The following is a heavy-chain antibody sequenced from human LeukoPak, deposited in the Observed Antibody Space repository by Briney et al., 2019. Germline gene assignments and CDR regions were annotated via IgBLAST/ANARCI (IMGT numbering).Heavy chain of an antibody. D-gene: IGHD3-22*01. Sequence: PSETLSLTCTVSGGSISSGSYYWTWIRQPPGKGLEWIGEINHGGSTNYNPSLKSRVTISVDTSKNQFSLKLSSVTAANTAVYYCARDRSRITMIPLARGYFDYWGQGTLVTVSS. CDR2: INHGGST. CDR3: ARDRSRITMIPLARGYFDY. CDR1: GGSISSGSYY. J-gene: IGHJ4*02. V-gene: IGHV4-39*07.